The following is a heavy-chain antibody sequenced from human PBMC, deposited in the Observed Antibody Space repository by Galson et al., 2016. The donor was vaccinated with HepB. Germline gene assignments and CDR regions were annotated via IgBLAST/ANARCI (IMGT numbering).Heavy chain of an antibody. CDR1: GFTFRSYA. D-gene: IGHD1-26*01. Sequence: SLRLSCAASGFTFRSYAMHWVRQAPGKGLEWVAVIWYDGSNKYYADSVKGRFTISRDNSKNMLYLRMNSLRAEDRAVYYCARDRGAWGGPYSGSADDYWGQGTLVTVSS. CDR2: IWYDGSNK. CDR3: ARDRGAWGGPYSGSADDY. V-gene: IGHV3-33*01. J-gene: IGHJ4*02.